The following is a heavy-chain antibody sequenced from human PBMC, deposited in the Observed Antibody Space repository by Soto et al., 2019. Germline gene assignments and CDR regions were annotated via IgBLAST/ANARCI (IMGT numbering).Heavy chain of an antibody. D-gene: IGHD4-17*01. Sequence: PSETLSLTCTVSGGSISSGDYYWSWIRQPPGKGLEWIGYIYYSGSTYYNPSLKSRVTISVDTSKNQFSLKLSSVTAADTAVYSCEKAALDYGWFDPWGQGTLVTVSS. J-gene: IGHJ5*02. V-gene: IGHV4-30-4*01. CDR3: EKAALDYGWFDP. CDR1: GGSISSGDYY. CDR2: IYYSGST.